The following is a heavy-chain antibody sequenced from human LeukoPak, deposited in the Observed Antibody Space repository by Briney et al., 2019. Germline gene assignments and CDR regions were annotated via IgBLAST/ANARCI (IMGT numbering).Heavy chain of an antibody. CDR3: ARISYYYDTGQVFDI. D-gene: IGHD3-22*01. Sequence: SETLSLTCTVSGGSLSSGDYYWSWIRQPPGKGLEWIGYIYYSGSTYYNPSLKSRVTISVDTSKNQFSLKLSSVTAADTAVYYCARISYYYDTGQVFDIWGQGTMVTVSS. V-gene: IGHV4-30-4*01. CDR2: IYYSGST. CDR1: GGSLSSGDYY. J-gene: IGHJ3*02.